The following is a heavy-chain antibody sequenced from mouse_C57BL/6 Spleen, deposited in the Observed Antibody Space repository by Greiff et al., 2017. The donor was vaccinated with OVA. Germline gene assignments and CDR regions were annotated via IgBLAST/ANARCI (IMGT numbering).Heavy chain of an antibody. CDR2: ISDGGSYT. D-gene: IGHD1-1*01. CDR3: ARAPNYYGSSYPNWYFEV. CDR1: GFTFSSYA. V-gene: IGHV5-4*01. Sequence: EVQVVESGGGLVKPGGSLKLSCAASGFTFSSYAMSWVRQTPEKRLEWVATISDGGSYTYYPDNVKGRVTISRDNAKNNLYMQMSHLKSEDTAMYYCARAPNYYGSSYPNWYFEVWGTGTTVTVSS. J-gene: IGHJ1*03.